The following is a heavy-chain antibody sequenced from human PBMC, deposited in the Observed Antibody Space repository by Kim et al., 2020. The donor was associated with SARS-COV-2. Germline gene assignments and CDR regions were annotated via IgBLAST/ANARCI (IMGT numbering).Heavy chain of an antibody. Sequence: REKNYIDSVKGRFTISRDNTKNSVYVQMNSLSVEDTAVYYCAKEHWVPESWGQGILVIVSS. J-gene: IGHJ5*02. CDR3: AKEHWVPES. V-gene: IGHV3-7*01. D-gene: IGHD7-27*01. CDR2: REK.